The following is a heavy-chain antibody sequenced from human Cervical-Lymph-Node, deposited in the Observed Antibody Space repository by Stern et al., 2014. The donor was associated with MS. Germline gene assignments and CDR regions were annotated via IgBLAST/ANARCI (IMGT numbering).Heavy chain of an antibody. V-gene: IGHV1-69*01. CDR2: ISPLFGTT. CDR3: VRDQGGIAAS. J-gene: IGHJ4*02. CDR1: GGTFSSIE. Sequence: QVQLGQSGAEVKQPGSSMKVSCKASGGTFSSIEISWVRQAPGQGLEWLGGISPLFGTTNYAQQVQGRVTIVADESTNTVNMELSRLRSEDTAVYYCVRDQGGIAASWGQGTLVTVSS. D-gene: IGHD6-13*01.